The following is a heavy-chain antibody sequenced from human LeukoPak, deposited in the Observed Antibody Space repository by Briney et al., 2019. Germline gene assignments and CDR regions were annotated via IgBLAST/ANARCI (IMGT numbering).Heavy chain of an antibody. CDR3: ATRVGATSNWFDP. V-gene: IGHV4-34*01. D-gene: IGHD1-26*01. CDR2: INHSGST. Sequence: KPSETLSLTCAVYGGSFSGYYWSWIRQPPGKGLEWIGEINHSGSTNYNPSLKSRVTISVDTSKNQFSLKLSSVIAADTAVYYCATRVGATSNWFDPWGQGTLVTVSS. CDR1: GGSFSGYY. J-gene: IGHJ5*02.